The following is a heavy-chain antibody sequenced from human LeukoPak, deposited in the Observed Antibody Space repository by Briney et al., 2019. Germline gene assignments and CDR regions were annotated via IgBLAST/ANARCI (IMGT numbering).Heavy chain of an antibody. V-gene: IGHV1-2*02. Sequence: GASVKVSCKASGYTFTGYYMHWVRQAPGQGLEWMGWINPNSGGTNYAQKFQGRVTMTRDTSISTAYMELSRLRSDDTAVYYCARGYRVSGYSSGWYVSESYYFDYWGQGTLVTVSS. D-gene: IGHD6-19*01. CDR1: GYTFTGYY. J-gene: IGHJ4*02. CDR3: ARGYRVSGYSSGWYVSESYYFDY. CDR2: INPNSGGT.